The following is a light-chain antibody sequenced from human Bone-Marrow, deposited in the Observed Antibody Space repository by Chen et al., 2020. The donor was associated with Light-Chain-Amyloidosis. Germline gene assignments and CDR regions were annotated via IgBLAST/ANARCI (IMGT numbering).Light chain of an antibody. Sequence: SYELTQPPSVSVSPGQTARITCSGAALPYKYTYWYQQKSGQAPVLVIYDGSRRPSGIPERFSASSSGTIATLTVSGAQVEDEADYYCFSTDSSDNHGGVFGGGTKRTVL. CDR1: ALPYKY. CDR2: DGS. V-gene: IGLV3-10*01. CDR3: FSTDSSDNHGGV. J-gene: IGLJ3*02.